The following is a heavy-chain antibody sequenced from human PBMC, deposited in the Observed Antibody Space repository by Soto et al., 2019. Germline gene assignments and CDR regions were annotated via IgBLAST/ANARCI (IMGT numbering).Heavy chain of an antibody. CDR2: ISWDGGST. CDR1: GFTFDDYT. Sequence: GGSLRLSCAASGFTFDDYTMHWVRQAPGKGLEWVSLISWDGGSTYYADSVKGRFTISRDNSKNSLYLQMNSLRTEDTALYYCAKDDHSAAGDYYYYGMDVWGQGTTVTVSS. J-gene: IGHJ6*02. CDR3: AKDDHSAAGDYYYYGMDV. V-gene: IGHV3-43*01. D-gene: IGHD6-13*01.